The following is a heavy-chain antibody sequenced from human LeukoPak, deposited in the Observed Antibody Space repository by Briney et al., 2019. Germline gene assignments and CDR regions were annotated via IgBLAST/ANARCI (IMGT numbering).Heavy chain of an antibody. Sequence: PLGSLRFSYADPRVTLSSDSVHTGSQALGKGLEWVAVISYDGSNRYYTDSVKDRFTISRDNSKNTQYLQMNSLKAEDTAVYYYARDQEQWLEDYSDYWGQGNLVTVSS. V-gene: IGHV3-30-3*01. CDR1: RVTLSSDS. CDR3: ARDQEQWLEDYSDY. CDR2: ISYDGSNR. D-gene: IGHD6-19*01. J-gene: IGHJ4*02.